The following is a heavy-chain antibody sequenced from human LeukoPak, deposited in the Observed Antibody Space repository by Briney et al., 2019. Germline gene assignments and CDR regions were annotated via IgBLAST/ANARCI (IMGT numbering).Heavy chain of an antibody. J-gene: IGHJ4*02. CDR3: AKDRYDFWSGYYTSYFDY. CDR1: GFTFSSYG. Sequence: GGSLRLSXAASGFTFSSYGMHWVRQAPGKGLEWVAFIRYDGSNKYYADSVKGRFTISRDNSKNTLYLQMNSLRAEDTAVYYCAKDRYDFWSGYYTSYFDYWGQGTLVTVSS. CDR2: IRYDGSNK. D-gene: IGHD3-3*01. V-gene: IGHV3-30*02.